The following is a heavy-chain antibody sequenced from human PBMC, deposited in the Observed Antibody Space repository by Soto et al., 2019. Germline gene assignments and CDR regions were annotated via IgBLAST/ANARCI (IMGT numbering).Heavy chain of an antibody. CDR3: ATSPSGSLSLFDY. CDR1: GFTFSSYA. D-gene: IGHD3-10*01. V-gene: IGHV3-23*01. J-gene: IGHJ4*02. Sequence: GGSLRLSCAASGFTFSSYAMSWVRQAPGKGLEWVSAISGSGGSTYYADSVKGRFTISRDNSKNTLYLQMNSLRAEDTALYYCATSPSGSLSLFDYWGQGTLVTVSS. CDR2: ISGSGGST.